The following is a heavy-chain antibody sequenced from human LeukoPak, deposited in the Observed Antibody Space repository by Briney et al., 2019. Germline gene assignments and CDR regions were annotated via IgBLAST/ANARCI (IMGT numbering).Heavy chain of an antibody. J-gene: IGHJ3*02. CDR3: ARDGLKDFWSGYSAGAFDI. D-gene: IGHD3-3*01. V-gene: IGHV4-59*01. CDR2: IYYSGST. CDR1: GGSISSYY. Sequence: PSETLSLTCTVSGGSISSYYWSWIRQPPGKGLEWIGYIYYSGSTNYNPSLKSRVTISVDTSKNQFSLKLSSVTAADTAVYYCARDGLKDFWSGYSAGAFDIWGQGTMVTVSS.